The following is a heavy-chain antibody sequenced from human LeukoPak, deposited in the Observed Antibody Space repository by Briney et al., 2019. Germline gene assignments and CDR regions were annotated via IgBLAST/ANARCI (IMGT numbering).Heavy chain of an antibody. J-gene: IGHJ6*03. CDR2: IDTSADT. Sequence: GGSLRLSCAASGYTFSTHDMHWVRQVTGKRLEWVAAIDTSADTFYSDSVKGRFTITRENAKNSLNLQLNGLRAGDTAVYFCARASVTTSEYNYYYYMDAWGKGTTVTVSS. V-gene: IGHV3-13*01. D-gene: IGHD4-17*01. CDR3: ARASVTTSEYNYYYYMDA. CDR1: GYTFSTHD.